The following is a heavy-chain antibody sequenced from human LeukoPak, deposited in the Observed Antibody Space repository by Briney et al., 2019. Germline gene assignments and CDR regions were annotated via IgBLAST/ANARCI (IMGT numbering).Heavy chain of an antibody. CDR1: GFTFSTYS. CDR2: ITSSSSYI. J-gene: IGHJ3*01. CDR3: ARGAWYSGSAYAFDF. Sequence: GGSLRLSCAASGFTFSTYSMNWVRQAPGKGLEWVSSITSSSSYIYYADSVKGRFTISRDNAKNSLYLQMNSLRAEDTAVYYCARGAWYSGSAYAFDFWGQGTMVTVSS. D-gene: IGHD1-26*01. V-gene: IGHV3-21*01.